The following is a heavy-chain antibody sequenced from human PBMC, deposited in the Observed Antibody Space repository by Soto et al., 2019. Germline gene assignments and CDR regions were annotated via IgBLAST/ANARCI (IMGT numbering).Heavy chain of an antibody. CDR3: ATYRKFLQI. V-gene: IGHV4-30-2*01. D-gene: IGHD3-3*01. Sequence: PSETLSLTCAVSGGYIIGGYYSWSWIRQPPGKGLEWIGFIYNSGSTYYNSSLKSRVTISVDRSKNHFFLNLTSVTAADTAVYYCATYRKFLQIWGQGTKVTVSS. CDR2: IYNSGST. CDR1: GGYIIGGYYS. J-gene: IGHJ3*02.